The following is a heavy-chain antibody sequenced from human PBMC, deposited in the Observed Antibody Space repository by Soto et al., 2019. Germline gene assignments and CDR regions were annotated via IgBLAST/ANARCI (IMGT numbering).Heavy chain of an antibody. Sequence: GESLKISCKGSVNSFTSYWIGWVRQMPGKGLEWMGIIYLDDSDTIYSPSLEGQVTISFDKSIRTAYLQWSSLKASDTATYYCARFPSGYNYYYYGMDVWGQGTTVTVSS. CDR2: IYLDDSDT. D-gene: IGHD6-13*01. CDR1: VNSFTSYW. J-gene: IGHJ6*02. V-gene: IGHV5-51*01. CDR3: ARFPSGYNYYYYGMDV.